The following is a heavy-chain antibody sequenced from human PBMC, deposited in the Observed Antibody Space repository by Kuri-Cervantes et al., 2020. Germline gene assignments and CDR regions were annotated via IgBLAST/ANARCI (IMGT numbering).Heavy chain of an antibody. CDR2: IYPGDSDT. CDR1: GYAFSTKW. V-gene: IGHV5-51*01. J-gene: IGHJ5*02. Sequence: GESLKISCKGSGYAFSTKWIGWVRQLPGKGLEWMGIIYPGDSDTRYSPSFQGQVTISADKSISTAYLQWSSLKASDTAMYYCASGAAVAGEGNWFDPWGQGTLVTVSS. D-gene: IGHD6-19*01. CDR3: ASGAAVAGEGNWFDP.